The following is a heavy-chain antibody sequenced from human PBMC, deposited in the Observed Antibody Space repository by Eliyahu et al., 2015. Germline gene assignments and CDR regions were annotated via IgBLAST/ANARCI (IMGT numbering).Heavy chain of an antibody. CDR1: GYTFTNYG. D-gene: IGHD3-3*01. CDR3: ARTAEDDFWSGFYGVYYYYYMDV. V-gene: IGHV1-18*01. Sequence: QVQLVQSGGEVKKPGASVKVSCKASGYTFTNYGISWVRQAPGQGLEWMGWISGKNGNTNYAQKFQGRVTMTTDTSTSTAYMELRSLRSDDTAVYYCARTAEDDFWSGFYGVYYYYYMDVWGTGTTVTVSS. CDR2: ISGKNGNT. J-gene: IGHJ6*03.